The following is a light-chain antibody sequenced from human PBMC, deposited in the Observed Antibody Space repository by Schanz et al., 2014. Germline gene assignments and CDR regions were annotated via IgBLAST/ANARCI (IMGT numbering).Light chain of an antibody. J-gene: IGKJ5*01. Sequence: EIVLTQSPGTLSLSPGERATLFCRASQSVSNNYLAWYQQKPGQAPRLLIYGASTRATGVPDRFSGSGSGTDFTLTISRLEPEDFAVYYCQQHGSSTLTFGQGTRLDIK. CDR2: GAS. V-gene: IGKV3-20*01. CDR1: QSVSNNY. CDR3: QQHGSSTLT.